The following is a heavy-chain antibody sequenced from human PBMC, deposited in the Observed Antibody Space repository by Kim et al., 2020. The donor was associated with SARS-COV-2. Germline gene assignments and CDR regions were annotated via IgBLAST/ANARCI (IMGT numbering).Heavy chain of an antibody. CDR3: ARRGTTIFGVVKWFDP. J-gene: IGHJ5*02. CDR2: IYPGDSDT. D-gene: IGHD3-3*01. V-gene: IGHV5-51*01. CDR1: GYSFTSYW. Sequence: GESLKISCKGSGYSFTSYWIGWVRQMPGKGLEWMGIIYPGDSDTRYSPSFQGQVTISADKSISTAYLQWSSLKASDTAMYYCARRGTTIFGVVKWFDPWGQGTLVTVSS.